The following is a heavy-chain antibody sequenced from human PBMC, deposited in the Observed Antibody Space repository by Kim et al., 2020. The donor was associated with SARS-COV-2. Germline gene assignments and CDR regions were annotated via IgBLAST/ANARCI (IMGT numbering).Heavy chain of an antibody. CDR3: AREGLAGAGTIDY. D-gene: IGHD6-13*01. Sequence: YVDSGKSRFSISRDNAKNSLYLKMNSLRAEDTAVYYCAREGLAGAGTIDYWGQGTLVTVSS. J-gene: IGHJ4*02. V-gene: IGHV3-7*01.